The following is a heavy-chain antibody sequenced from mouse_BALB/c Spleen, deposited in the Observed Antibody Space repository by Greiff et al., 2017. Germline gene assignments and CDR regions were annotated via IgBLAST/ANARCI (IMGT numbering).Heavy chain of an antibody. CDR2: ISSGGSYT. J-gene: IGHJ2*01. CDR1: GFTFSSYT. D-gene: IGHD2-4*01. Sequence: EVQLVESGGGLVKPGGSLKLSCAASGFTFSSYTMSWVRQTPEKRLEWVATISSGGSYTYYPDSVKGRFTISRDNAKNTLYLQMSSLKSEDTAMYYCTRDRGDYDGKNYFDYWGQGTTLTVSS. V-gene: IGHV5-6-4*01. CDR3: TRDRGDYDGKNYFDY.